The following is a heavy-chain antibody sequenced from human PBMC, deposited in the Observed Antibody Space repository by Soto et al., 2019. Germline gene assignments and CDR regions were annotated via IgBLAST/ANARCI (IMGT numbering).Heavy chain of an antibody. D-gene: IGHD1-20*01. Sequence: QVQLVQSGAEVKKPGSSVKVSCKASGGTFSSYAISWVRQAPGQGLEWMGGIIPIFGTANYAQKFQGRVTSTGEDPRSKANMGRGGLRSGDTAVNYGASGGNWTAGGPPRMAAGAQGPTVTVSS. V-gene: IGHV1-69*12. CDR3: ASGGNWTAGGPPRMAA. CDR1: GGTFSSYA. J-gene: IGHJ6*02. CDR2: IIPIFGTA.